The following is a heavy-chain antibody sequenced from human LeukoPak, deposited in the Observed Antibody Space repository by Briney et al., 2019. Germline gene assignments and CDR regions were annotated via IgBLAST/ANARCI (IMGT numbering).Heavy chain of an antibody. CDR3: ARGGYYGSGNDFRFDP. Sequence: SETLSLTCTVSGDSISSGDYYWSWIRQPAGKGLEWIGRISSSGSTNYNPSLKSRVTISVETSKNQFSLKLKSVTAADTAVYYCARGGYYGSGNDFRFDPWGQGTLVTASS. D-gene: IGHD3-10*01. J-gene: IGHJ5*02. V-gene: IGHV4-61*02. CDR2: ISSSGST. CDR1: GDSISSGDYY.